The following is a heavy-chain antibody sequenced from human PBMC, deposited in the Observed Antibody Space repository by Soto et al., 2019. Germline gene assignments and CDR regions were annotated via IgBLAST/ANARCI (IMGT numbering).Heavy chain of an antibody. D-gene: IGHD2-2*01. V-gene: IGHV1-3*01. CDR3: ARGYCSSTSCQYYFDF. J-gene: IGHJ4*02. Sequence: ASVKVSCKASGYTFTGYAIHWVRQAPGQRHEWMGWINGGNGDTKYSQKFQGRVTITRNTSASTAYMELTSLGSEDTAVYHCARGYCSSTSCQYYFDFWGQGTLVTVSS. CDR2: INGGNGDT. CDR1: GYTFTGYA.